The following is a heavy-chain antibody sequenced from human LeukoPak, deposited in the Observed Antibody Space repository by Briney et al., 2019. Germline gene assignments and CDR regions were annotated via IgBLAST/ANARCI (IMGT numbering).Heavy chain of an antibody. CDR1: GFTFGDYA. CDR2: ISSKAYGGTT. D-gene: IGHD2-15*01. Sequence: GSLRLSCTASGFTFGDYAMSWFRQAPGKGLEWVGFISSKAYGGTTEYAASVKGRFTISRDDSKSIAYLQMNSLKTEDTAVYYCTRGLGYCSGGSCPSEWFDPWGQGTLVTVSS. V-gene: IGHV3-49*03. J-gene: IGHJ5*02. CDR3: TRGLGYCSGGSCPSEWFDP.